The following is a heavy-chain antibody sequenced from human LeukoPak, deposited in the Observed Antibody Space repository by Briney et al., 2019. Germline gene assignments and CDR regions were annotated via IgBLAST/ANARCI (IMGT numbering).Heavy chain of an antibody. V-gene: IGHV3-23*01. CDR1: GFTFSSYD. Sequence: PGGSLRLSCAASGFTFSSYDMSWVRQAPGKGLEWVTAISGSGGSTYYADSVKGRFTISRDNSKNTLYLQMNSLRAEDTAVYYCAKLGWYYYDSSGYYPYWGQGTLVTVSS. CDR2: ISGSGGST. J-gene: IGHJ4*02. CDR3: AKLGWYYYDSSGYYPY. D-gene: IGHD3-22*01.